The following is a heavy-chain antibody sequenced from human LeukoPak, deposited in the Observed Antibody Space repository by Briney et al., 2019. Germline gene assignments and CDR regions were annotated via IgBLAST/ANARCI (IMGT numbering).Heavy chain of an antibody. CDR3: ARERDGYNYFDY. V-gene: IGHV1-2*02. D-gene: IGHD5-24*01. CDR2: INPNSGGT. Sequence: ASVKVSCKASGYTFTGYYMHWVRQAPGQGLEWMGWINPNSGGTNYAQKFQGRVTMTRDTSISTAYMELSRPRSDDTAVYYCARERDGYNYFDYWGQGTLVTVSS. CDR1: GYTFTGYY. J-gene: IGHJ4*02.